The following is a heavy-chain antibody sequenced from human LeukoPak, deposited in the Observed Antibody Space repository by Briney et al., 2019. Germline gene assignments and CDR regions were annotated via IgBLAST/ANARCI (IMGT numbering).Heavy chain of an antibody. V-gene: IGHV3-23*01. J-gene: IGHJ3*02. Sequence: GGSLTLSCAASGFTFSSYDMSWVRQAPGKGLEWVSGNSDTGRSTYYADSVKRRFTISRDNSKTTLYLQMNSLRAEDEAVYYCAKDSVGGYGTLPGAFDIWGQGTMVTVSS. CDR2: NSDTGRST. D-gene: IGHD4-17*01. CDR1: GFTFSSYD. CDR3: AKDSVGGYGTLPGAFDI.